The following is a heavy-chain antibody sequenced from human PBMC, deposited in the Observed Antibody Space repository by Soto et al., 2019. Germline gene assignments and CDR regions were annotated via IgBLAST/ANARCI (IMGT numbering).Heavy chain of an antibody. CDR2: ITGSGGST. Sequence: GGSLRLSCSASGFPFSTYAMNWVRQAPGKGLEWVSGITGSGGSTYYADSVKGRFTVSRDNSKNTLDLQMNSLRAEDTAVYYCAKAGGDCSGGTCYSGQGDCWGQGT. D-gene: IGHD2-15*01. J-gene: IGHJ4*02. CDR3: AKAGGDCSGGTCYSGQGDC. V-gene: IGHV3-23*01. CDR1: GFPFSTYA.